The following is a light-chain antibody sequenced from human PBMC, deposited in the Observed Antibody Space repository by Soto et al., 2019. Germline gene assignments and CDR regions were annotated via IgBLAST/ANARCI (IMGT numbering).Light chain of an antibody. V-gene: IGLV2-14*01. CDR1: SSDVGAYNY. CDR2: EVS. CDR3: TSYTSISPYV. J-gene: IGLJ1*01. Sequence: QSVLTQPASVSGSPGQSITISCTGTSSDVGAYNYVSWCQQHPGKASKLMIYEVSNRPAGVSNRFSGSKSGNTASLTISGLQAEDEADYYCTSYTSISPYVFGTGTKVTVL.